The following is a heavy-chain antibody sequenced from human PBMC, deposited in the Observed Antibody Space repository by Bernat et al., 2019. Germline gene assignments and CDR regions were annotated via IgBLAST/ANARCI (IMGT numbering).Heavy chain of an antibody. D-gene: IGHD7-27*01. J-gene: IGHJ3*02. Sequence: VQLVESGGGVVQPGRSLRLSCAASGFTFSSYAMHWVRQAPGKGLEWVAVISYDGSNKYYADSVKGRFTISRDNSKNTLYLQMNSLRAEDTAVYYCARDRIWGAFDIWGQGTMVTVSS. CDR2: ISYDGSNK. CDR1: GFTFSSYA. CDR3: ARDRIWGAFDI. V-gene: IGHV3-30-3*01.